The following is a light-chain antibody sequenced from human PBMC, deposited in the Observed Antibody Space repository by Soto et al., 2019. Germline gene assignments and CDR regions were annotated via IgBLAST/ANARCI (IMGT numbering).Light chain of an antibody. Sequence: QSVLTQPPSASGSSGQSVTISCTGTSSDVGGSDLVSWYQQHPGKAPKLMIYEVTKRPSGVPDRFSGSKTGNTASLTVSGLQAEDEADYFCSSYAGNNNPYVFGTGTKLTVL. CDR2: EVT. J-gene: IGLJ1*01. CDR3: SSYAGNNNPYV. V-gene: IGLV2-8*01. CDR1: SSDVGGSDL.